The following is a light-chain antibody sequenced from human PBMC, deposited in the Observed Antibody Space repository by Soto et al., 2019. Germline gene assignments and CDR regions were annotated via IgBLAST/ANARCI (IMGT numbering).Light chain of an antibody. CDR2: KAS. V-gene: IGKV1-5*03. Sequence: DIQMTQSPSTLSASVGDRVTITCRASQSISSWLAWYQQKPGKAPKLLIYKASSLESGVTSRFSGSGSGTKFTSTIRSLQPVDFQTYYGQQNNSSRWTFDQGTKWQIK. CDR3: QQNNSSRWT. CDR1: QSISSW. J-gene: IGKJ1*01.